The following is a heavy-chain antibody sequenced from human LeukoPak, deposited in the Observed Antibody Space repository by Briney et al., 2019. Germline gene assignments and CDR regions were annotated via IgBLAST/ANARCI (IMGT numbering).Heavy chain of an antibody. Sequence: GGSLRLSCAASGFTFSSYAMHWVRQAPGKGLEWVAVISYDGSNKYYADSVKGRFTISRDNSKNTLYLQMNSLRAEDTAVYYCARGPLPKVGATGLLGYWGQGTLVTVSS. V-gene: IGHV3-30-3*01. CDR3: ARGPLPKVGATGLLGY. CDR2: ISYDGSNK. D-gene: IGHD1-26*01. J-gene: IGHJ4*02. CDR1: GFTFSSYA.